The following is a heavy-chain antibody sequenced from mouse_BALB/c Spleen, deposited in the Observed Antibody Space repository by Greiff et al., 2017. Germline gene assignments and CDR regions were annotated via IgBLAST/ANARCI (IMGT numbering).Heavy chain of an antibody. D-gene: IGHD2-1*01. Sequence: QVHVKQSGPELVKPGASVKISCKASGYAFSSSWMNWVKQRPGQGLEWIGRIYPGDGDTNYNGKFKGKATLTADKSSSTAYMQLSSLTSVDSAVYFCARSYGNFFMDYWGQGTSVTVSS. CDR3: ARSYGNFFMDY. V-gene: IGHV1-82*01. CDR1: GYAFSSSW. J-gene: IGHJ4*01. CDR2: IYPGDGDT.